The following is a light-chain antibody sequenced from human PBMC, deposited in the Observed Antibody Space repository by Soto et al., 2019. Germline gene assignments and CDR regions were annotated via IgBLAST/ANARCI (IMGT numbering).Light chain of an antibody. Sequence: DIQMTQSPSSLSASVGDRVTITCQASQDIRKYLSWYQQKPGKAPKLLIYGASYLETGVPSRFSGSGYGTDFTFTISSLQPEDIATYYCQHYHHLPPFTFGPGTKVAIK. CDR2: GAS. J-gene: IGKJ3*01. V-gene: IGKV1-33*01. CDR1: QDIRKY. CDR3: QHYHHLPPFT.